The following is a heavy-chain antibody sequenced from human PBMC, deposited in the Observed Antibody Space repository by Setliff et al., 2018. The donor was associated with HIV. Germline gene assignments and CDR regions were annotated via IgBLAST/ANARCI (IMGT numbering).Heavy chain of an antibody. CDR3: ARRRLVGYSFDY. CDR2: FYFGRTT. Sequence: PSETLSLTCTVSGGSVYTASYCWAWVRQPPGKGLEWIGTFYFGRTTYYNPSLESRVTLSVDTAKNQLSLKVTSVTAADTAIYYCARRRLVGYSFDYWGQGALVTVSS. CDR1: GGSVYTASYC. J-gene: IGHJ4*02. D-gene: IGHD6-25*01. V-gene: IGHV4-39*01.